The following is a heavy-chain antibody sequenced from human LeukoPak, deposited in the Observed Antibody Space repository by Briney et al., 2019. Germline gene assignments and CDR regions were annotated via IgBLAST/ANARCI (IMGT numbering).Heavy chain of an antibody. CDR2: INHSGST. V-gene: IGHV4-34*01. Sequence: SETLSLTSAVYGGSFSGYYWSWIRQAPGKGLEWIGEINHSGSTNYNPSLKSRVTISVDTSKNQFSLKLSSVTAADTAVYYCARGNTRGGYCSSTSCYKYYYYYGMDVWGQGTTVTVSS. CDR3: ARGNTRGGYCSSTSCYKYYYYYGMDV. D-gene: IGHD2-2*02. CDR1: GGSFSGYY. J-gene: IGHJ6*02.